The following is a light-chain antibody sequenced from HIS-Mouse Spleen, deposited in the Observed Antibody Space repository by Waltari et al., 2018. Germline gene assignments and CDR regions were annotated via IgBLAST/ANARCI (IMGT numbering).Light chain of an antibody. CDR2: RNN. J-gene: IGLJ3*02. V-gene: IGLV1-47*01. CDR1: SSNIGSTY. Sequence: QSVLTQPPSASGTPGQRVTIACSGSSSNIGSTYVYWYPQLPGTAPKLLIYRNNQRPSGVPDRFPGSKSGTSASLAISGLRSEDEADYYCAAWDDSLSGWVFGGGTKLTVL. CDR3: AAWDDSLSGWV.